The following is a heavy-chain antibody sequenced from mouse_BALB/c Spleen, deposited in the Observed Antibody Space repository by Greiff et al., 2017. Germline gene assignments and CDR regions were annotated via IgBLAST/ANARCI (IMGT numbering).Heavy chain of an antibody. J-gene: IGHJ1*01. CDR3: GGGYFDV. V-gene: IGHV1-7*01. CDR2: INPSTGYT. CDR1: GYTFTSYW. Sequence: VKLMESGAELAKPGASVKMSCKASGYTFTSYWMHWVKQRPGQGLEWIGYINPSTGYTEYNQKFKDKATLTADKSSSTAYMQLSSLTSEDSAVYYCGGGYFDVWGAGTTVTVSS.